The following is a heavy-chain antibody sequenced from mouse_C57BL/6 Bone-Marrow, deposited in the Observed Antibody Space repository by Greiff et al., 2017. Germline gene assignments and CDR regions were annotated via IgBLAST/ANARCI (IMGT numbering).Heavy chain of an antibody. CDR3: ARMVTTVVSWCFDV. V-gene: IGHV1-64*01. J-gene: IGHJ1*03. CDR1: GYTFTSYW. Sequence: VQLQQSGAELVKPGASVKLSCKASGYTFTSYWMHWVKQRPGQGLEWIGMIHPNSGSTNYNEKFKSKATLTVDKSSSTAYMQLSSLTSEDSAVYYCARMVTTVVSWCFDVWGTGTTVTVSS. CDR2: IHPNSGST. D-gene: IGHD1-1*01.